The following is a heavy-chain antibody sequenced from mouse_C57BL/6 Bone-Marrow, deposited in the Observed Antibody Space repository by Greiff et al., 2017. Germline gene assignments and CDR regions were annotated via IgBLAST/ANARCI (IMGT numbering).Heavy chain of an antibody. CDR3: TSSGYYFDY. D-gene: IGHD3-2*02. CDR1: GFNIKDDY. V-gene: IGHV14-4*01. Sequence: EVQLQPSGAELVRPGASVKLSCTASGFNIKDDYMHWVKQRPEQGLEWIGWIDPENGDTEYASKFQGKATITADTSSNTAYLQLSSLTSEDTAVYYCTSSGYYFDYWGQGTTLTVSS. CDR2: IDPENGDT. J-gene: IGHJ2*01.